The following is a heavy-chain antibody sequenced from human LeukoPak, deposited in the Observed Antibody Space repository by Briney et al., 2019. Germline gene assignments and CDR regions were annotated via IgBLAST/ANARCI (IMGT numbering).Heavy chain of an antibody. Sequence: ASVKISCKAFGYTFTGYYMHWVRQAPGQGLEWMGWINPNSGGTNYAQKFQGRVTMTRDTSISTAYMELSRLRSDDTAVYYCARGRDYYDSSGYYSYWGQGTLVTVSS. D-gene: IGHD3-22*01. J-gene: IGHJ4*02. CDR2: INPNSGGT. CDR1: GYTFTGYY. CDR3: ARGRDYYDSSGYYSY. V-gene: IGHV1-2*02.